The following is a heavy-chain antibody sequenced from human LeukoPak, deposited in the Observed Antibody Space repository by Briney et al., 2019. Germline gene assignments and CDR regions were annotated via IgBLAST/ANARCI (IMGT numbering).Heavy chain of an antibody. V-gene: IGHV3-20*04. D-gene: IGHD3-22*01. J-gene: IGHJ4*02. CDR1: GFTFSSYG. CDR3: ARATHYYESSGYDY. Sequence: GGSLRLSCAASGFTFSSYGMSWVRQAPGKGLEWVSGINWNGGSTGYADSVKGRFTISRDNAKNSLYLQMNSLRAEDTALYYCARATHYYESSGYDYWGQGTLVTVSS. CDR2: INWNGGST.